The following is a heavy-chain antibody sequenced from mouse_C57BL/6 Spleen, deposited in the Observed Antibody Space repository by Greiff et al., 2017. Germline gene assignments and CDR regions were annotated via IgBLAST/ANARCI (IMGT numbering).Heavy chain of an antibody. CDR3: AREGEYDYDGFDY. CDR1: GFNIKDYY. V-gene: IGHV1-54*01. CDR2: INPGSGGT. D-gene: IGHD2-4*01. Sequence: VKLQESGAELVRPGASVKLSCTASGFNIKDYYMHWVKQRPGQGLEWIGVINPGSGGTNYNEKFKGKATLTADKSSSTAYMQLSSLTSEDSAVYFCAREGEYDYDGFDYWGQGTTLTVSS. J-gene: IGHJ2*01.